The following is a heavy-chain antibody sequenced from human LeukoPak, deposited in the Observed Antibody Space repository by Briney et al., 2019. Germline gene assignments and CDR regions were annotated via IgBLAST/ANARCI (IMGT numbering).Heavy chain of an antibody. CDR1: GFTFSSYS. CDR2: ISSSSSTI. V-gene: IGHV3-48*01. J-gene: IGHJ4*02. Sequence: GGSLRLSCAASGFTFSSYSMNWVRQAPGKGLEWVSYISSSSSTIYYADSVKGRFTISRDNAKNSVYLQMNSLRAEDTAVYYCAREPPAGPVYFDYWGQGTLVTVSS. D-gene: IGHD6-19*01. CDR3: AREPPAGPVYFDY.